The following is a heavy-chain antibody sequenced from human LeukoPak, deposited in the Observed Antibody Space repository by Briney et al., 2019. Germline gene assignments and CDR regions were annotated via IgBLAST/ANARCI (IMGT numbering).Heavy chain of an antibody. CDR2: ISAYNGNT. D-gene: IGHD2-2*01. CDR3: ARDLVSPGYFDY. Sequence: ASVKVSCKASGGTFSSYGISWVRQAPGQGLEWMGWISAYNGNTNYAQKLQGRVTMTTDTSTSTAYMELRSLRSDDTAVYYCARDLVSPGYFDYWGQGTLVTVSS. J-gene: IGHJ4*02. CDR1: GGTFSSYG. V-gene: IGHV1-18*01.